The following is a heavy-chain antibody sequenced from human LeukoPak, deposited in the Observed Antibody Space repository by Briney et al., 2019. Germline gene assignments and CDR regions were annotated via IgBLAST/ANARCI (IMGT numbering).Heavy chain of an antibody. J-gene: IGHJ6*02. Sequence: ASVKVSCKASGYTLTSYYMHWVRQAPGQGLEWMGIINPSGGSTSYAQKFQGRVTMTRDTSTSTVYMELSSLRSEDTAVYYCARERPRFGDGMDVWGQGTTVTVSS. CDR2: INPSGGST. CDR1: GYTLTSYY. D-gene: IGHD3-10*01. CDR3: ARERPRFGDGMDV. V-gene: IGHV1-46*01.